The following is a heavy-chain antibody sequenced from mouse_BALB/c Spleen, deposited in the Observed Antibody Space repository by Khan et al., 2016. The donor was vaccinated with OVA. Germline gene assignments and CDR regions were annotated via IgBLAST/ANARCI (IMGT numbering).Heavy chain of an antibody. V-gene: IGHV1-54*01. J-gene: IGHJ3*01. CDR1: GYAFTDYL. CDR3: SRSGYGFGAY. Sequence: QMQLEESGAELVRPGTSVKVSCKASGYAFTDYLIEWLKQRPGQGLEWIGVINPGSGGTHYNEEFMDRATLTADTSSSTAYMQLSSLTSDDSAVYFCSRSGYGFGAYWGPGTLVTVSA. D-gene: IGHD3-2*02. CDR2: INPGSGGT.